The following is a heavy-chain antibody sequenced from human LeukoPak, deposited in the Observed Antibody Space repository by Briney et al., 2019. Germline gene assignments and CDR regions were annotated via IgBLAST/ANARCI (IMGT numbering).Heavy chain of an antibody. Sequence: TGGSLRLSCAASGITVSYNYMSWVRRAPGKGLEWLSVIYPNASTFYTDSVKGRFTISRDSSTNTLHLQLNSLRADDTAVYYCGRDRGASGASWGQGTLVTVSS. J-gene: IGHJ5*02. CDR1: GITVSYNY. CDR3: GRDRGASGAS. CDR2: IYPNAST. V-gene: IGHV3-66*01. D-gene: IGHD1-26*01.